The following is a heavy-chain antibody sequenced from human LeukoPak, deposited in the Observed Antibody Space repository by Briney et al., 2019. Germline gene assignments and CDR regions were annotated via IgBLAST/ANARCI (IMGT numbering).Heavy chain of an antibody. CDR1: GGSISSYY. J-gene: IGHJ5*02. V-gene: IGHV4-59*08. CDR2: IYYSGST. D-gene: IGHD4-11*01. CDR3: ARHSPTYNWFDP. Sequence: KSSETLSLTCTVSGGSISSYYWSWIRQPPGKGLEWIGYIYYSGSTNYNPSLKSRVTISVDTSKNQFSLKLSSVTAADTAVYYCARHSPTYNWFDPWSQGTLVTVSS.